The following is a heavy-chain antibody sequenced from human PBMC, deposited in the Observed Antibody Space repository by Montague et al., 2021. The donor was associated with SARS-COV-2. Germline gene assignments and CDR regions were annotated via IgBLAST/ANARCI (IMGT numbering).Heavy chain of an antibody. CDR2: IFWNDDK. CDR1: GFSLISDGVG. J-gene: IGHJ4*02. V-gene: IGHV2-5*01. Sequence: PALVKPTQTLTLTCTFSGFSLISDGVGVGWIRQPPGKALEWLALIFWNDDKRYNSSLKNRLTVTKDTSKNQVVLTMTNMDPLDTATYYCAPSLLFSSLRDFDSWGQGPLVTVAS. CDR3: APSLLFSSLRDFDS.